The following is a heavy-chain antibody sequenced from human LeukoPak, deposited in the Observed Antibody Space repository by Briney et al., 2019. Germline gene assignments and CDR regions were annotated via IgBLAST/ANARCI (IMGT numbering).Heavy chain of an antibody. CDR3: ARDSYSYGYGGLDY. Sequence: PSQTLSLTWTVSGGSISSGDRYWSWIRQSPGKGLVWIGYIHSTGNAYYNPSLKSRVIISVDTSKNQFSLELNSVTAADTAVYYCARDSYSYGYGGLDYWGQGILVTVSS. CDR1: GGSISSGDRY. CDR2: IHSTGNA. D-gene: IGHD5-18*01. J-gene: IGHJ4*02. V-gene: IGHV4-30-4*01.